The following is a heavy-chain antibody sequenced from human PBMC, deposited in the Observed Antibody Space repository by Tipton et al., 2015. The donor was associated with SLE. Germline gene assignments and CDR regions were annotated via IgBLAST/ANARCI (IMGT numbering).Heavy chain of an antibody. V-gene: IGHV4-34*01. CDR3: ARVRPPLSIFGVVKGTDYYYMDV. J-gene: IGHJ6*03. Sequence: TLSLTCAVYGGSFSGYYWSWIRQPPGKGLEWIGEINHSGSTNYNPSLKSRVTISVDTSKNQFSLKLSSVTAADTAVYYCARVRPPLSIFGVVKGTDYYYMDVWGKGTTVTVPS. CDR1: GGSFSGYY. CDR2: INHSGST. D-gene: IGHD3-3*01.